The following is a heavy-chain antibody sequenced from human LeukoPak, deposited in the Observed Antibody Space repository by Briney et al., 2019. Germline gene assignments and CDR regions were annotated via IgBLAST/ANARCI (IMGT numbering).Heavy chain of an antibody. V-gene: IGHV4-31*03. CDR1: GGSIISSDYH. J-gene: IGHJ6*02. CDR3: ARDGPLGGYTTNYYYYGMDV. CDR2: IYYSGST. Sequence: PSETLSLTCTVSGGSIISSDYHWGWVRQHPGKGLEWIGYIYYSGSTYYNPSLKSRVTISVDTSKNQFSLKLSSVTAADTAVYYCARDGPLGGYTTNYYYYGMDVWGQGTTVTVSS. D-gene: IGHD3-16*01.